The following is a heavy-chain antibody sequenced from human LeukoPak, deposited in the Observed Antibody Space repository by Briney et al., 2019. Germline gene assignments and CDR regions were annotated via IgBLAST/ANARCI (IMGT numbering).Heavy chain of an antibody. CDR1: GFTSSSHA. Sequence: GGSLRLSCAASGFTSSSHAMHWVRQAPGEGLEWVAVIWFDGSDKYHADSVKGRVTISRDNSKNALFLQMNSLRVEDTAVYYCARARDGHNYFDYWGQGTLVTVSS. D-gene: IGHD5-24*01. CDR2: IWFDGSDK. J-gene: IGHJ4*02. CDR3: ARARDGHNYFDY. V-gene: IGHV3-33*01.